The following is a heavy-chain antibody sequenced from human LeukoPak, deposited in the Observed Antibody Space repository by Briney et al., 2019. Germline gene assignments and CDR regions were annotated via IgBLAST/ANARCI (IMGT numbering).Heavy chain of an antibody. V-gene: IGHV4-4*07. J-gene: IGHJ4*02. Sequence: PSETLSLTCTASGGSVSSYFWSWIRQPAGKGLEWIGRVSTNGNTDYNPSLKSRVTMSVDTSKNQFSLKVNSVTAADTAVYYCARDRWDDISSWSGSFDYWGQGTLVTVSS. CDR2: VSTNGNT. CDR1: GGSVSSYF. CDR3: ARDRWDDISSWSGSFDY. D-gene: IGHD6-13*01.